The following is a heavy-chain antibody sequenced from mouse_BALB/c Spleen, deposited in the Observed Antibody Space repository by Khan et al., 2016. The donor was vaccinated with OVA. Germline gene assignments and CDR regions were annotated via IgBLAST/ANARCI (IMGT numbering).Heavy chain of an antibody. D-gene: IGHD2-14*01. CDR3: VRDGAYHRDDGWFAY. J-gene: IGHJ3*01. V-gene: IGHV1-4*01. Sequence: QVQLQQSGAEVARPGASVKMSCKASGYTFTSYTIHWIKKRPGQGLEWIGYINPSNGYTNYTQKFKDKATLTTDKSSTTAYLQLSSLTSDDSAVYNCVRDGAYHRDDGWFAYWGQGTLVTVSA. CDR2: INPSNGYT. CDR1: GYTFTSYT.